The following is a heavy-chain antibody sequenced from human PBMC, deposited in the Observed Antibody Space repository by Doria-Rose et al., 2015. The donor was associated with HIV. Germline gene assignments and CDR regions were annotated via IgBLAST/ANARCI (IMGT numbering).Heavy chain of an antibody. V-gene: IGHV3-21*01. D-gene: IGHD3-10*01. Sequence: VQLVQSGRGLVRPGRSLRLSCATSGFTFSSHRINWVRHAPGKGLEWVSSISSTSAYINYADSVRGRFTISRDNARNSLYLQMDSLRAEDTAIYYCVTGVTLDYWGQGTLVTVSS. CDR3: VTGVTLDY. CDR1: GFTFSSHR. CDR2: ISSTSAYI. J-gene: IGHJ4*02.